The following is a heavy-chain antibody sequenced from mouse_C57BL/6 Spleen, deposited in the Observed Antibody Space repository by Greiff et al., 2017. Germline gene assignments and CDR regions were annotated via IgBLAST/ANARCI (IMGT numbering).Heavy chain of an antibody. CDR2: LYPGSGST. J-gene: IGHJ2*01. Sequence: VQLQQPGAELVKPGASVKMSCKASGYTFTSYWITWVKPRPGQGLEWIGDLYPGSGSTNYNEQFKSKATLTVDTSSSTAYMQLSRLTSEDSAVYYCARRGTYYDPVFDYWGQGTTLTVSS. V-gene: IGHV1-55*01. CDR1: GYTFTSYW. CDR3: ARRGTYYDPVFDY. D-gene: IGHD1-1*02.